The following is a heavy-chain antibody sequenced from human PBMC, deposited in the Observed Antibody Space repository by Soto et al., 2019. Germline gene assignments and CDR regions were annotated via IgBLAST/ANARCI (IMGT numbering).Heavy chain of an antibody. J-gene: IGHJ4*02. Sequence: QVQLVESGGGVVQPGRSPRLSCAASGFTFSRHAMHWVRQAPVKGLEWVAVISYDGSEKYYADSVKGRFTISRDSSKNTLYLQMDSLGPEDTAVYYCAREVGGTSPPGWGQGTLVTVSS. CDR3: AREVGGTSPPG. V-gene: IGHV3-30-3*01. D-gene: IGHD3-16*01. CDR2: ISYDGSEK. CDR1: GFTFSRHA.